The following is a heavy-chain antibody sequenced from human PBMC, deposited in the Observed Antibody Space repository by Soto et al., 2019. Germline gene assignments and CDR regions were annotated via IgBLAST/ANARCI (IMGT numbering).Heavy chain of an antibody. V-gene: IGHV5-51*01. CDR2: IYPSDSNT. Sequence: GESLKISCQGSGYRFTSQWIGWVRQMPGKGLEWMGVIYPSDSNTKYSPSFQGQVTISADNSISTACLQWGGLRASDSAIYYGASRKVTSYAFDCWGQGTVVTVSS. CDR1: GYRFTSQW. D-gene: IGHD4-4*01. J-gene: IGHJ3*01. CDR3: ASRKVTSYAFDC.